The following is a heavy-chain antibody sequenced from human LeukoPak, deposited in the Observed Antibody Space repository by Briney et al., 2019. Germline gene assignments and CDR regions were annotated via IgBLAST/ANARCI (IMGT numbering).Heavy chain of an antibody. Sequence: SETLSLTCTVSGGSISSYYWSWIRQPPGKGLEWIGYIYYSGSTNYNPSLKSRVTISVDTSKNQFSLKLSSVTAADTAVYYCARHIELSSDYWGQGTLVTVSS. V-gene: IGHV4-59*08. CDR2: IYYSGST. CDR3: ARHIELSSDY. J-gene: IGHJ4*02. D-gene: IGHD3-16*02. CDR1: GGSISSYY.